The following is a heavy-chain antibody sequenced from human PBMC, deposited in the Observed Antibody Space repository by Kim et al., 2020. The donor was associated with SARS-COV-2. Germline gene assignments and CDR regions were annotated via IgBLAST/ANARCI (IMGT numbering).Heavy chain of an antibody. J-gene: IGHJ3*02. CDR1: GGSISSSSYY. Sequence: SETLSLTCTVSGGSISSSSYYWGWIRQPPGKGLEWIGSIYYSGSTYYNPSLKSRVTISVDTSKNQFSLMLSSVTAADTAVYYCARQRATDDAVDIWGQGTMVTVSS. V-gene: IGHV4-39*01. CDR2: IYYSGST. CDR3: ARQRATDDAVDI.